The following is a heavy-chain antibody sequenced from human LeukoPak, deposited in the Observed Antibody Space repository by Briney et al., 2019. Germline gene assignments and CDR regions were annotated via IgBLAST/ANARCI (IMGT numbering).Heavy chain of an antibody. CDR1: GGTFTSYA. Sequence: SVKVSCKTSGGTFTSYAITWVRQAPGQGLEWMGKIIPISGTTNYAQKFQGRVTFTADESTSTAYMELSSLRSEDTALYYCARKLRLGGNWFDPWGQGTLVTVSS. CDR3: ARKLRLGGNWFDP. J-gene: IGHJ5*02. V-gene: IGHV1-69*15. D-gene: IGHD1-26*01. CDR2: IIPISGTT.